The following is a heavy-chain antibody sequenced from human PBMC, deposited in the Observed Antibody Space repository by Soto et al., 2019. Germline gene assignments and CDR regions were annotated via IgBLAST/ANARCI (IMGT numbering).Heavy chain of an antibody. CDR2: VSGSGSST. Sequence: EVQLLESGGGMGHPGGSLRLSCAASGFTFSSYAMSWVRQGPGEGLEWVSAVSGSGSSTYYADSVKGRFTISRDNSKNTLYLQMNSLRAEDTAVYYCAKRYSSSWIFDYWGQGTLVTVSS. CDR1: GFTFSSYA. J-gene: IGHJ4*02. V-gene: IGHV3-23*01. D-gene: IGHD6-13*01. CDR3: AKRYSSSWIFDY.